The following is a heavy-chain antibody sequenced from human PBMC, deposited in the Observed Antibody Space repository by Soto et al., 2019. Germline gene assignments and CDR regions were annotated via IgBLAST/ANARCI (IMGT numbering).Heavy chain of an antibody. Sequence: SETLSLTCTVSGDSISSSFWSWIRQPPGRGLEWIGYINDGGSTTYSPSLKRRVTISLDTSKNHFSLKVRSVTAADTAVYYCARTSLWAAAGSWSSWFDPWGQGTLVTVSS. J-gene: IGHJ5*02. CDR2: INDGGST. CDR3: ARTSLWAAAGSWSSWFDP. CDR1: GDSISSSF. D-gene: IGHD6-13*01. V-gene: IGHV4-59*01.